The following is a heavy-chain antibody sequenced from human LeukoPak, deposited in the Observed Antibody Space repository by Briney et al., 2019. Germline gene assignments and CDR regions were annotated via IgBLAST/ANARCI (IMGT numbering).Heavy chain of an antibody. CDR1: GVSISSGGYS. D-gene: IGHD3-10*01. J-gene: IGHJ5*02. V-gene: IGHV4-30-2*01. CDR2: IYHSGST. Sequence: SETLSLTCAVSGVSISSGGYSWRWIRQPPGKGLEWIGYIYHSGSTYYNPSLKSRVTISVDRSKNQFSLKLSSVTAADTAVYYCAREVRFGEGEWFDPWGQGTLVTVSS. CDR3: AREVRFGEGEWFDP.